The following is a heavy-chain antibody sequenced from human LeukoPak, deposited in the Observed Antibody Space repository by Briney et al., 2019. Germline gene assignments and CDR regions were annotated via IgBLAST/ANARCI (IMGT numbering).Heavy chain of an antibody. D-gene: IGHD1-26*01. V-gene: IGHV3-7*01. J-gene: IGHJ4*02. Sequence: HPGGSLRLSCAASGFTFSSYSMNWVRQAPGKGLEWVANIKQDGSEKYYVDSVKGRFTISRDNAKNSLYLQMNSLRAEDTAVYYCARRRYSGSSQHFDYWGQGTLVTVSS. CDR1: GFTFSSYS. CDR3: ARRRYSGSSQHFDY. CDR2: IKQDGSEK.